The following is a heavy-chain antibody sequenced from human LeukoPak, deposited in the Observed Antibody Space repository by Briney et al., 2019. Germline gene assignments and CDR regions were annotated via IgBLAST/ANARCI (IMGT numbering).Heavy chain of an antibody. V-gene: IGHV3-9*01. CDR2: ISWNSGSI. CDR3: AKDWGSSGWYNYFDP. D-gene: IGHD6-19*01. Sequence: GGSLRLSCAASGFTFDDYAMHWVRQAPGKGLEWVSGISWNSGSIGYADSVKGRFTISRDNSKDTLYLEMDSLRTEDTAVYYCAKDWGSSGWYNYFDPWGQGTLVTVSS. J-gene: IGHJ5*02. CDR1: GFTFDDYA.